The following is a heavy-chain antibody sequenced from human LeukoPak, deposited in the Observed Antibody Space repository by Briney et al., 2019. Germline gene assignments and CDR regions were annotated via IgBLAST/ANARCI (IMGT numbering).Heavy chain of an antibody. D-gene: IGHD1-26*01. Sequence: SETLSLTCAVYGGSFSVYYWSWIRQPPGKGLEWIGEINHSGSTNYNPSLKSRVTISVDTSKNQFSLKLSSVTAADTAVYYCESRSSGLYYYYYYMDVWGKGTTVTVSS. V-gene: IGHV4-34*01. CDR2: INHSGST. J-gene: IGHJ6*03. CDR3: ESRSSGLYYYYYYMDV. CDR1: GGSFSVYY.